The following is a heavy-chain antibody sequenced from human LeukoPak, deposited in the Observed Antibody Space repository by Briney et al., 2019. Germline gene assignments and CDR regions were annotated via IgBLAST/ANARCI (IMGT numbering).Heavy chain of an antibody. CDR1: GFTFSDYY. V-gene: IGHV3-11*01. CDR2: ISSSGSTI. D-gene: IGHD3-9*01. Sequence: GGSLRLSCAASGFTFSDYYMSWIRQAPGKGLEWVSYISSSGSTIYYADSVKGRFTISRDNAKNSLYLQMNSLRAEDTAVYYCARGGTHYDILTGYYTRANYFDYWGQGTLVTVSS. CDR3: ARGGTHYDILTGYYTRANYFDY. J-gene: IGHJ4*02.